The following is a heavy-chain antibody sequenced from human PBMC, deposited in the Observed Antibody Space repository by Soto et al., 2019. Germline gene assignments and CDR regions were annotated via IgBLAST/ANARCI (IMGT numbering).Heavy chain of an antibody. CDR2: IKDDGSEK. Sequence: EVQLVESGGGLVQPGGSLRLSCLASEFTFNTYWMNWVRQAPGRGLEWVANIKDDGSEKNYVDSVKGRFTISRDNANNSLYVQINSLRDDDTAVYFCARDWGTLGRGEAVGYDYHYGMDVWGQGTTVTVSS. J-gene: IGHJ6*02. V-gene: IGHV3-7*05. CDR3: ARDWGTLGRGEAVGYDYHYGMDV. CDR1: EFTFNTYW. D-gene: IGHD3-22*01.